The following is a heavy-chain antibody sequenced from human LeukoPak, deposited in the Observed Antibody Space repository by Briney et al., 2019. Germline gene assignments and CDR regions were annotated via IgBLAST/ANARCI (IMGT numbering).Heavy chain of an antibody. V-gene: IGHV4-59*01. CDR3: ARGSWSGYYSAYYYMDV. Sequence: SETLSLTCTVSGGSISSYYWSWIRQPPGKGLEWIGYIYYSGSTNYNPSFKSRVTISVDTSKNQFSLKLRSVTAADTAVYYCARGSWSGYYSAYYYMDVWGKGTTVTVSS. CDR1: GGSISSYY. D-gene: IGHD3-3*01. J-gene: IGHJ6*03. CDR2: IYYSGST.